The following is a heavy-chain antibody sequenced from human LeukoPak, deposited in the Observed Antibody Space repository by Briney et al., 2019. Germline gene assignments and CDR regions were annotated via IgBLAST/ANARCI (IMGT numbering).Heavy chain of an antibody. CDR1: GGSISSRTYY. J-gene: IGHJ4*02. D-gene: IGHD7-27*01. V-gene: IGHV4-39*07. Sequence: PSETLSLTCSVSGGSISSRTYYWGWIRQPPGKGLEWIGSIYYTGGSYSNPSLKSRFTTSLDTSKNQFSLMLSSVTAADTAVYFCARGFRGDNFDYWGQGTLVTVSS. CDR2: IYYTGGS. CDR3: ARGFRGDNFDY.